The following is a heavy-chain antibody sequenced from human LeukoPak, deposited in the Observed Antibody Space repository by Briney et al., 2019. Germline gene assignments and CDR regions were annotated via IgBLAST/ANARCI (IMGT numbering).Heavy chain of an antibody. CDR1: GFTFSSYS. D-gene: IGHD3-16*01. V-gene: IGHV3-48*01. CDR3: ARDRQLLGGHFDY. Sequence: PGGSLRLSCAASGFTFSSYSMNWVRQAPGKGLEWVSYISSSSSTIYYADSVKGQFTISRDNAKNSLYLQMNSLRAEDTAVYYCARDRQLLGGHFDYWGQGTLVTVSS. CDR2: ISSSSSTI. J-gene: IGHJ4*02.